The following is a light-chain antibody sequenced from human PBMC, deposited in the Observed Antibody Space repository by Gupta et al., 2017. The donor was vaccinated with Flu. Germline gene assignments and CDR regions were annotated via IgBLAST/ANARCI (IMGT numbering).Light chain of an antibody. Sequence: QSVLTQPPSASGTPGQRVTISCSGSSSNIRINTVNWYHQLPGTAPQLLIYSNNQRPSGGPDRFSGSKSGTSASLAISGLQSEDEADYYCAAWDDSLNAWVFGGGTKLTVL. J-gene: IGLJ3*02. CDR3: AAWDDSLNAWV. CDR1: SSNIRINT. CDR2: SNN. V-gene: IGLV1-44*01.